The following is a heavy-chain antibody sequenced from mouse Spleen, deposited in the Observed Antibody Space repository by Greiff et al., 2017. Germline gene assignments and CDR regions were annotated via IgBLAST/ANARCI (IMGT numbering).Heavy chain of an antibody. CDR2: ISSGSSTI. D-gene: IGHD2-4*01. J-gene: IGHJ3*01. V-gene: IGHV5-17*01. Sequence: EVQLMESGGGLVKPGGSLKLSCVASGFTFSDYGMHWVRQAPEKGLEWVAYISSGSSTIYYAATVKGRFTISRDNAKNTLFLKMTSLRSEDTAMYYCARSEITTGFAYWGQGTLVTVSA. CDR1: GFTFSDYG. CDR3: ARSEITTGFAY.